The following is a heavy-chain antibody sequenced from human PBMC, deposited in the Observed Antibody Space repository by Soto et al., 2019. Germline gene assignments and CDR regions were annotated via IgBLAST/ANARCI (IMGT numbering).Heavy chain of an antibody. CDR1: GGSISSYY. CDR2: IYYSGSS. Sequence: QVQLQESGPGLVKPSETLSLTCTVSGGSISSYYWSWIRQPPGKGLEWIGYIYYSGSSNHNPSLKSRVTISVDTSNNQFSLKLSSVTAADTAVYYCARYGYSYGLDYWGQGTLVTVSS. D-gene: IGHD5-18*01. J-gene: IGHJ4*02. CDR3: ARYGYSYGLDY. V-gene: IGHV4-59*01.